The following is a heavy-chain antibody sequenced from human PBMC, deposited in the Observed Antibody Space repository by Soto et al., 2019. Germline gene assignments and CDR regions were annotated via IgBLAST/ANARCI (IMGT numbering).Heavy chain of an antibody. D-gene: IGHD2-21*02. CDR2: MYNTGST. CDR1: GGSISSYY. Sequence: QVRLQESGPGLVQPSETLSLTCTVSGGSISSYYWSWIRQPPGKGLEWIGYMYNTGSTIYNPSLKSRVTISVDTSKNQFSLKLNSVTAADTAVYYCARDLWGYCGTDCYPLDVWGQGTTVTVSS. V-gene: IGHV4-59*01. J-gene: IGHJ6*02. CDR3: ARDLWGYCGTDCYPLDV.